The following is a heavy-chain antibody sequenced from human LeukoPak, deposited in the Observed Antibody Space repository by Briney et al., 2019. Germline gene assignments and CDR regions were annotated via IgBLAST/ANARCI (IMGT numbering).Heavy chain of an antibody. CDR3: ARGMTDTYYYDSSGYPDLFDY. Sequence: ASVKVSCKASGYTFTSYGISWVRQAPGQGLEWMGWISAYNGNTNYAQKLQGRATMTTDTSTSTAYMELRSLRSDDTAVYYCARGMTDTYYYDSSGYPDLFDYWGQGTLVTVSS. CDR2: ISAYNGNT. CDR1: GYTFTSYG. V-gene: IGHV1-18*01. J-gene: IGHJ4*02. D-gene: IGHD3-22*01.